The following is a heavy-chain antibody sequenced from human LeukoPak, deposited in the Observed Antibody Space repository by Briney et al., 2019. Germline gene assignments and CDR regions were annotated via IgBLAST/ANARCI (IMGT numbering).Heavy chain of an antibody. CDR2: INHSGST. J-gene: IGHJ4*02. D-gene: IGHD3-3*01. V-gene: IGHV4-34*01. CDR3: ARVDDFGTDY. Sequence: PSETLSLTCAVYGGSFSGYYWSWIRQPPGKGLEWIGEINHSGSTNYNPSLKSRVTISVDTSKNQFSLKLSSVTAADTAVYYCARVDDFGTDYWGQGTLVTVSS. CDR1: GGSFSGYY.